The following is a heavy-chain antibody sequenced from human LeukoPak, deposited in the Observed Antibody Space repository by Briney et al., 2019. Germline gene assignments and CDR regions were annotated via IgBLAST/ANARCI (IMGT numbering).Heavy chain of an antibody. J-gene: IGHJ3*02. CDR1: GGTFSSYA. D-gene: IGHD5-24*01. V-gene: IGHV1-69*13. CDR3: AASRDGYNYGAFDI. Sequence: ASVKVSCKASGGTFSSYAISWVRQAPGQGLEWMGGIIPIFGTANYAQKFQGRVTITADESTSTAYMELSSLRSEDTAVYYCAASRDGYNYGAFDIWGQGTMVTVSS. CDR2: IIPIFGTA.